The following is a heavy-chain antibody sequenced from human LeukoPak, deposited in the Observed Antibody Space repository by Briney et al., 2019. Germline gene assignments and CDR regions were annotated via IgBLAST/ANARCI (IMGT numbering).Heavy chain of an antibody. CDR3: AKGGGSSGWYKHYYYGMDV. V-gene: IGHV3-23*01. D-gene: IGHD6-19*01. Sequence: GGSLRLSCAASRFTLSSYAMSTGPQAPGKGLERVSAISGSVGSTYYADSVKRRFTISRDDSKNTLYLQMNSLRAEDTAVYYCAKGGGSSGWYKHYYYGMDVWGQGTTVTVSS. CDR1: RFTLSSYA. J-gene: IGHJ6*02. CDR2: ISGSVGST.